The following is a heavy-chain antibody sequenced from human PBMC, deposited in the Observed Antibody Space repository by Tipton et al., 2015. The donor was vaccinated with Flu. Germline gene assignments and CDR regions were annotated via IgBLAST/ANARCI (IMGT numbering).Heavy chain of an antibody. J-gene: IGHJ5*02. D-gene: IGHD4-11*01. CDR2: IFRTGST. V-gene: IGHV4-39*07. Sequence: TLSLTCTVSGGSISSSNHYWGWIRQPPGKGLEWIGNIFRTGSTYHNPSLKSRVTMSVDTSKNQFSLRLTSVTAADTGVYYCARRDFSNYVSDPKNWFDPWGQGTMVTVSS. CDR1: GGSISSSNHY. CDR3: ARRDFSNYVSDPKNWFDP.